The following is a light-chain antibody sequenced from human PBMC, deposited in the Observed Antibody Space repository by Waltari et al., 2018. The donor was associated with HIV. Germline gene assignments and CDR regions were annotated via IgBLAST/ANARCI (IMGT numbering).Light chain of an antibody. Sequence: SYELTQPPSVSVSPGQTASIICSGDKLGGKNVCWYQQKPGQSPLLIIYQDIKRPTGIPERLSASNSGNTATLTISGTQAIEEADYYCQAWDSSSYVVFGGGTRLTV. CDR3: QAWDSSSYVV. CDR1: KLGGKN. CDR2: QDI. V-gene: IGLV3-1*01. J-gene: IGLJ2*01.